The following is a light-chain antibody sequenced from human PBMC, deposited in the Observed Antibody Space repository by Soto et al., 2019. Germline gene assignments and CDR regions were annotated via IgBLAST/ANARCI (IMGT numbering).Light chain of an antibody. CDR1: SSNIGSNP. CDR2: SNN. CDR3: AAWDDSLKRV. Sequence: QSVLTQPPSASGTPGQRVTISCSASSSNIGSNPVHWYQQLPGTAPKLLIYSNNQRPSGVPDRFSGSKSGTSASLAISGLQSEDEADYYYAAWDDSLKRVFGGGTKLTVL. J-gene: IGLJ2*01. V-gene: IGLV1-44*01.